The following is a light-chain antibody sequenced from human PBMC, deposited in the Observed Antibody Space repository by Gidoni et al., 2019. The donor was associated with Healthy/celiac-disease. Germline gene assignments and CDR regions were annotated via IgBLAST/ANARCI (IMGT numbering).Light chain of an antibody. CDR3: QQYCSSPLYT. V-gene: IGKV3-20*01. CDR2: GAS. Sequence: EIVLTQSPGTLSLSPGERATPSCRGSQSVSSSYLDWYQQKPGQAPRLLIYGASSRATSIPDRFSGSGSVTDFTLTISRLVPEDFAVYYCQQYCSSPLYTFGQGTKLEIK. CDR1: QSVSSSY. J-gene: IGKJ2*01.